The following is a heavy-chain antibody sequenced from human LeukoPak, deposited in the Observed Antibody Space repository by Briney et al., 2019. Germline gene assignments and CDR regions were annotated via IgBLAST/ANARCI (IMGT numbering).Heavy chain of an antibody. V-gene: IGHV3-64*01. CDR2: ISSNGGST. D-gene: IGHD1-26*01. J-gene: IGHJ6*03. CDR3: ARDGGSYYGWNYYYYMDV. CDR1: GFTFSSYA. Sequence: GGSLRLSCAASGFTFSSYAMHWVRQAPGKGLEYVSAISSNGGSTYYANSVKGRFTISRDNSKNTLYLQMGSLRAEDMAVYYCARDGGSYYGWNYYYYMDVWGKGTTVTISS.